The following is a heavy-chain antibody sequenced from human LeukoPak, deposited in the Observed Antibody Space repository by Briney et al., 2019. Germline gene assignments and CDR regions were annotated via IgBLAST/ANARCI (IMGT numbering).Heavy chain of an antibody. V-gene: IGHV3-66*02. CDR3: ARDGPIAAAGL. J-gene: IGHJ3*01. Sequence: GGSLRLSCAASGFAVSSNYMSWVRQAPGKGLEWVSVIYSGGSTYYADSVKGRFTTSRDNSKNTLYLQMNSLRAEDTAVYYCARDGPIAAAGLWGQGTMVTVSS. CDR1: GFAVSSNY. CDR2: IYSGGST. D-gene: IGHD6-13*01.